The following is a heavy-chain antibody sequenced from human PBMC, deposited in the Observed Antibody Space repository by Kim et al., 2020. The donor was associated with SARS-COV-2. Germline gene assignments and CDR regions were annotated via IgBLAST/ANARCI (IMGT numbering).Heavy chain of an antibody. CDR1: GYTFTSYY. Sequence: ASVKVSCKASGYTFTSYYMHWVRQAPGQGLEWMGIINPSGGSTSYAQKFQGRVTMTRYTSTSTVYMELSSLRSEDTAVYYCACTMVRGVISPRDYYYYGMDVWGQGTTVTVSS. V-gene: IGHV1-46*01. D-gene: IGHD3-10*01. CDR3: ACTMVRGVISPRDYYYYGMDV. CDR2: INPSGGST. J-gene: IGHJ6*02.